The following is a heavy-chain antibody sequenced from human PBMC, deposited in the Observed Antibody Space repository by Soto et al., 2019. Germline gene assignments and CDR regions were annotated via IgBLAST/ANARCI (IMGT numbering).Heavy chain of an antibody. J-gene: IGHJ4*02. CDR3: ATDFLLFCSGGSCCPYRLQAQFYY. D-gene: IGHD2-15*01. Sequence: ASVKVSCKVSGYTLTGLSMHWVRQAPGKGIEWMGGFDPEDGETIYAQKFQGRVTMTEDTSTDTAYMELSSLRSEDTAVYYCATDFLLFCSGGSCCPYRLQAQFYYWGQGTLVTGSS. CDR2: FDPEDGET. V-gene: IGHV1-24*01. CDR1: GYTLTGLS.